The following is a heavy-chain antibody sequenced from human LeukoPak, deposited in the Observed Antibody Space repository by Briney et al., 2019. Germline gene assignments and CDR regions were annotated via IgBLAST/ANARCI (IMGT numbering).Heavy chain of an antibody. Sequence: GGSLRLSCAASGFTFSSYWMSWVRQAPGKGLEWVANIKQDGSETVYVDSVKGRFTISRDNAQSSLYLQMNSLRDEDTAVYYCARDPYSSSWSYGMDVWGQGTAVTVSS. V-gene: IGHV3-7*05. CDR1: GFTFSSYW. D-gene: IGHD6-13*01. J-gene: IGHJ6*02. CDR3: ARDPYSSSWSYGMDV. CDR2: IKQDGSET.